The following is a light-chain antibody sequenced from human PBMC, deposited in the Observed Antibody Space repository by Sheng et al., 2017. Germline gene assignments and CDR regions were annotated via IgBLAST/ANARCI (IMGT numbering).Light chain of an antibody. Sequence: DIQLTQSPSFLSASVGDRVTITCRASQVIGSHLAWYQQEPGNAPKLLIYAASTLQSGVPSRFSGSGSGTEFTLTISSLRPEDFATYYCQKLHSYPLTFGGGTKVEIK. CDR1: QVIGSH. CDR3: QKLHSYPLT. CDR2: AAS. V-gene: IGKV1-9*01. J-gene: IGKJ4*01.